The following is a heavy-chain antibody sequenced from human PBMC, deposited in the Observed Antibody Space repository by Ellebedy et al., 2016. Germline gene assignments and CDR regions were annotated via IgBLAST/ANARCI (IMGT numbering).Heavy chain of an antibody. J-gene: IGHJ6*02. CDR1: GFTFSRFW. V-gene: IGHV3-7*01. CDR3: ARVTYYDILTGTVFYGMDV. D-gene: IGHD3-9*01. Sequence: GESLKISXAASGFTFSRFWMSWVRQAPGKGLEWVANINQDGSEKYYVDSVKGRFTISRDNAKNPLYLQMNSLRAEDTAVYYCARVTYYDILTGTVFYGMDVWGQGTTVTVSS. CDR2: INQDGSEK.